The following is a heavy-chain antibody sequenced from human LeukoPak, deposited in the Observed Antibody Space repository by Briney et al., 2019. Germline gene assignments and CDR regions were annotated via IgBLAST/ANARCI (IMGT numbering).Heavy chain of an antibody. Sequence: SETLSLTCAVSGYSISSGYYWGWIRQPPGNGLEWIGSTYHSGSTYYNPSLKSRVTISVDTSKNQFSLKLSSVTAADTAVYYCARLYSNYVYYMDVWGKGTTVTVSS. CDR1: GYSISSGYY. CDR3: ARLYSNYVYYMDV. CDR2: TYHSGST. J-gene: IGHJ6*03. V-gene: IGHV4-38-2*01. D-gene: IGHD4-11*01.